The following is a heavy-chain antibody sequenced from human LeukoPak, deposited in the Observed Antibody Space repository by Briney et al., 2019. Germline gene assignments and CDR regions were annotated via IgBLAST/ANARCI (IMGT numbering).Heavy chain of an antibody. V-gene: IGHV1-2*02. J-gene: IGHJ4*02. CDR2: INPNSGGT. CDR1: GYTFTGYY. D-gene: IGHD3-22*01. Sequence: ASVKVSCKASGYTFTGYYVHWVRQAPGQGLEWMGWINPNSGGTNYAQKFQGRVTMTRDTSISTAYMELSRLRSDDTAVYYCARVYYYDSGRHFDYWGQGTLVTVSS. CDR3: ARVYYYDSGRHFDY.